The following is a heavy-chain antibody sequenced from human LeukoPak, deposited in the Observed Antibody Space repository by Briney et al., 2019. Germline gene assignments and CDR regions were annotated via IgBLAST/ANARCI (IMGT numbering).Heavy chain of an antibody. Sequence: GESLKISFKDSGYSFTSYWIGWVRQMPGKGLEWMAIIYPADSDIRYSPSFQGQVTISADKSISTAYLQWSSLKASDTAMYYCARSLTAAAGDYWGQGTLVTVSS. CDR1: GYSFTSYW. J-gene: IGHJ4*02. CDR2: IYPADSDI. V-gene: IGHV5-51*01. D-gene: IGHD6-25*01. CDR3: ARSLTAAAGDY.